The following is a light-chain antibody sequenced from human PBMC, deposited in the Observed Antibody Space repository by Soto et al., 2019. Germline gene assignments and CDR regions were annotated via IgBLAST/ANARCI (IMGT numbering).Light chain of an antibody. CDR3: QQYTGPPTT. Sequence: ILLTLSPDTLSLSPGERATLSCRASQTVSSNYLAWCQQRPGQAPRLLIYGASTRAAGIPDRFSGSGSGTDFTLTITRLEPEDSAVYFCQQYTGPPTTFGQGTRLEIK. CDR2: GAS. V-gene: IGKV3-20*01. J-gene: IGKJ5*01. CDR1: QTVSSNY.